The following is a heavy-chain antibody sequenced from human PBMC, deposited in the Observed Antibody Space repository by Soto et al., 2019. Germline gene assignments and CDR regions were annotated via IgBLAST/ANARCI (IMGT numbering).Heavy chain of an antibody. D-gene: IGHD2-15*01. CDR2: IIPILGIA. Sequence: SVKVSCKASGGTFSSYTISWVRQAPGQGLEWMGRIIPILGIANYAQKFQGRVTITADKSTSTAYMELSSLRSEDTAVYYCARDIQNYCSGGSCYSLHYWGQGTLVTVSS. V-gene: IGHV1-69*04. CDR3: ARDIQNYCSGGSCYSLHY. J-gene: IGHJ4*02. CDR1: GGTFSSYT.